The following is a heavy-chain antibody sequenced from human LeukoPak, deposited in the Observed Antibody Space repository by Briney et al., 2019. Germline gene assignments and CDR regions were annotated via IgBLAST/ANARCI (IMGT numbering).Heavy chain of an antibody. CDR3: ARASTNDFWSGYALGY. J-gene: IGHJ4*02. V-gene: IGHV1-69*05. D-gene: IGHD3-3*01. CDR1: GGTFSSYA. Sequence: ASVKVSCKASGGTFSSYAISWVRQAPGQGLEWMGGIIPIFGTANYAQKFQGRVTITTDESTSTAYMELSSLRSEDTAVYYCARASTNDFWSGYALGYWGQGTLVTVSS. CDR2: IIPIFGTA.